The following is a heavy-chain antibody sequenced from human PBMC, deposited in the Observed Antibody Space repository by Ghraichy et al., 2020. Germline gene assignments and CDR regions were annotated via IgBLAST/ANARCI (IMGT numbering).Heavy chain of an antibody. V-gene: IGHV2-5*02. CDR2: IYWDDDK. CDR3: ATKKPPAKSPGDYYDSSGYFAFDI. CDR1: GFSLSTSGVG. D-gene: IGHD3-22*01. J-gene: IGHJ3*02. Sequence: SGPTLVKPTQTLTLTCTFSGFSLSTSGVGVGWIRQPPGKALEWLALIYWDDDKRYSPSLKSRLTITKDTSKNQVVLTMTNMDPVDTATYYCATKKPPAKSPGDYYDSSGYFAFDIWGQGTMVTVSS.